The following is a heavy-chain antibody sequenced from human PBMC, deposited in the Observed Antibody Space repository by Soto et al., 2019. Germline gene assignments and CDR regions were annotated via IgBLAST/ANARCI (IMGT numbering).Heavy chain of an antibody. CDR1: RGALSSYA. V-gene: IGHV1-69*12. J-gene: IGHJ6*02. CDR2: IIPIFNIA. CDR3: ARGEMGYTYGPIKYYHYAMSV. Sequence: QVQLVQSGTEVKNPGSSVKVSCKTSRGALSSYAMNWVRQAPGQGLEWMGGIIPIFNIAHYAQKFQGRVTISADESTSTAYMELRSLTSEDTAVYFCARGEMGYTYGPIKYYHYAMSVWGQGTTVIVSS. D-gene: IGHD5-18*01.